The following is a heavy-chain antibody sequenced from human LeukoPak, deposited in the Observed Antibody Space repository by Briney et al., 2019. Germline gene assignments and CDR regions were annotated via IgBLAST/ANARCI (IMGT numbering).Heavy chain of an antibody. CDR1: GFTFSSHG. Sequence: GGTLRLSCAASGFTFSSHGMNWVRQAPGKGLEWVSGISPSGGITYYTDSVKGRFTISRDNAKNSLYLQMNSLRAEDTAVYYCARSPFTRGYFDLWGRGTLVTVSS. CDR2: ISPSGGIT. J-gene: IGHJ2*01. V-gene: IGHV3-21*01. CDR3: ARSPFTRGYFDL. D-gene: IGHD3-16*01.